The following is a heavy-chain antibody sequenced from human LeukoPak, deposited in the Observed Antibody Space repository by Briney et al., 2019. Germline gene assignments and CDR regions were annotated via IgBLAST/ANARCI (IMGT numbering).Heavy chain of an antibody. CDR1: GYTFTSYD. Sequence: ASVKVSCKASGYTFTSYDINWVRQATGQGPEWMGWMSPNSGNTGYAQKFQGRVTITADESTSTAYMELSSLRSEDTAVYYCARVGYYYDSSGYSYTFDYWGQGTLVTVSS. CDR2: MSPNSGNT. D-gene: IGHD3-22*01. J-gene: IGHJ4*02. V-gene: IGHV1-8*01. CDR3: ARVGYYYDSSGYSYTFDY.